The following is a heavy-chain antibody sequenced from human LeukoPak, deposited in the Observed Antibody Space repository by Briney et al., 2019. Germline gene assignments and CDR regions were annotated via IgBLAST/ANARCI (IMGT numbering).Heavy chain of an antibody. CDR3: ARNVGELDDYYYYYGMDV. CDR1: GFTFSSYW. Sequence: GGSLRLSCAASGFTFSSYWMSWVRQAPGKGLEWVANIKQDGSEKYYVDSVQGRFTISRDNAKNSLYLQMNSLRAEDTAVYYCARNVGELDDYYYYYGMDVWGQGATVSVSS. CDR2: IKQDGSEK. J-gene: IGHJ6*02. V-gene: IGHV3-7*01. D-gene: IGHD3-10*01.